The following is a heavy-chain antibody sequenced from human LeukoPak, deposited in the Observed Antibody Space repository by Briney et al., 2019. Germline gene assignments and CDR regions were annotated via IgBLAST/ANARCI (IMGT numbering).Heavy chain of an antibody. CDR1: GFTFSTYS. CDR3: ARALRGVGASYYYGMDV. Sequence: GGSLGLSCAASGFTFSTYSMNWVRQAPGKGLEWVSYISSGSTSIYYADSVKGRFTVSRDNAKNSLSLQMSSLRDEDTAVYYCARALRGVGASYYYGMDVWGQGTTVTVSS. D-gene: IGHD1-26*01. V-gene: IGHV3-48*02. J-gene: IGHJ6*02. CDR2: ISSGSTSI.